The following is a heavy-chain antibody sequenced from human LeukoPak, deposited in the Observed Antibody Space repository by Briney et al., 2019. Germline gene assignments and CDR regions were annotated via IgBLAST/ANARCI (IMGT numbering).Heavy chain of an antibody. J-gene: IGHJ4*02. D-gene: IGHD5-18*01. CDR2: IYYSGST. CDR3: ARIQLWVDY. CDR1: GGSVYGNSVY. Sequence: GGSVYGNSVYLGGLRLIQKKGLEWIGSIYYSGSTYYNPSLKSRVTISVDTSKNQFSLKLSSVTAADTAMYYCARIQLWVDYWGQGTLVTVSS. V-gene: IGHV4-39*01.